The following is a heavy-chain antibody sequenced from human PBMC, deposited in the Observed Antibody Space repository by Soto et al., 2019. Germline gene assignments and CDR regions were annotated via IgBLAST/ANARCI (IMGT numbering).Heavy chain of an antibody. J-gene: IGHJ5*02. Sequence: QLQLQESGPGLVKPSETLSLTCTVSGGSISSRSYYWGWIRQPPGKGPEWIGSIYYSGSTYYNTSLKTRVPISVDTSKNEFTLKLSSVTAADTAVYYCASLVVVPADPSLPGPDPWGQGTLVTVSS. D-gene: IGHD2-2*01. CDR3: ASLVVVPADPSLPGPDP. CDR1: GGSISSRSYY. CDR2: IYYSGST. V-gene: IGHV4-39*01.